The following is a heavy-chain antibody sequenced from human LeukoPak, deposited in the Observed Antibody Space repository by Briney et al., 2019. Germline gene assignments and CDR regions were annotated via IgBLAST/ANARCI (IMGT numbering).Heavy chain of an antibody. CDR3: ARGRGYYYDSSAYYHYFDY. V-gene: IGHV3-7*01. D-gene: IGHD3-22*01. Sequence: GGSLRLSCAASGFTFSKHWMSWVRQAPGKGLEWVANIQQDGSDKYYVDSVKGQFTISRDNAKNSLYLQMNSLRAEDTAVYYCARGRGYYYDSSAYYHYFDYWGQGVLVTVSS. J-gene: IGHJ4*02. CDR1: GFTFSKHW. CDR2: IQQDGSDK.